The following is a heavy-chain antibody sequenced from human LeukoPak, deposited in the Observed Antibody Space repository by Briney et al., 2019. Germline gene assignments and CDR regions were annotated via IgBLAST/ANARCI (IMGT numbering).Heavy chain of an antibody. D-gene: IGHD3-9*01. V-gene: IGHV3-74*01. CDR3: AREPLKYFDSYYGLDV. CDR1: GFTFRDFW. J-gene: IGHJ6*02. Sequence: GGSLRLSCVVSGFTFRDFWMHWVRQAPGKGLVWVSRINSDGSGTTYADSVKGRFTISRDNAKNTLYLQMNGLRAEDTAVYYCAREPLKYFDSYYGLDVWGQGTMVTVSS. CDR2: INSDGSGT.